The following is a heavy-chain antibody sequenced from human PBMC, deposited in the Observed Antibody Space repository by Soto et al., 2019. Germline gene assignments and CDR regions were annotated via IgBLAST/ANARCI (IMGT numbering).Heavy chain of an antibody. CDR3: ARVAPQSSHFDY. V-gene: IGHV1-18*01. CDR2: ISPYNGNT. CDR1: GYIFTIYG. Sequence: QVQLVQSGAEVKEPGASVKVSCKASGYIFTIYGISWVRQAPGQGPEWMGWISPYNGNTNYAQKLQGRVTMTTDTSTSTAYMELRSLRSDDTAVYYCARVAPQSSHFDYWGQGTLVTVSS. D-gene: IGHD3-16*02. J-gene: IGHJ4*02.